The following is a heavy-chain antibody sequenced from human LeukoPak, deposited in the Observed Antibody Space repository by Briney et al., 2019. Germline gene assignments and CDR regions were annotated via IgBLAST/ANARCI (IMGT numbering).Heavy chain of an antibody. J-gene: IGHJ4*02. V-gene: IGHV4-34*01. Sequence: SETLSLTCTVSGGSISSYYWSWIRQPPGKGLEWIGEINHSGSTNYNPSLKRRVTISVDTSKNQFSLKLSSVTAADTAVYYCARPSYGSGSSKFDYWGQGTLVTVSS. CDR3: ARPSYGSGSSKFDY. CDR1: GGSISSYY. CDR2: INHSGST. D-gene: IGHD3-10*01.